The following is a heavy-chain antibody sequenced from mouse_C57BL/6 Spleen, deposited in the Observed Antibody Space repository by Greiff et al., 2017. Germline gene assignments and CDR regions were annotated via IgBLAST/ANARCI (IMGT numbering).Heavy chain of an antibody. CDR3: ARWNSGYDAY. Sequence: QVQLQQSGAELARPGASVKLSCKASGYTFTSYGISWVKQRTGQGLEWIGEIYPRSGNTYYNEKFKGKATLTADKSSSTAYMELRSLTSEDSAVYFCARWNSGYDAYWGQGTLVTVSA. V-gene: IGHV1-81*01. CDR1: GYTFTSYG. J-gene: IGHJ3*01. CDR2: IYPRSGNT. D-gene: IGHD3-2*02.